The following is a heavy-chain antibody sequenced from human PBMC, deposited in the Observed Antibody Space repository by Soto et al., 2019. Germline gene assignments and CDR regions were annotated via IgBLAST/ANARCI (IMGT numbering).Heavy chain of an antibody. Sequence: EVQLVESGGGLVQPGGSLRLSCAASGFNFHWYWMSWVRQAPGKGLEWLATIKTDASEKKYVDSVKGRLTMTRDNAKNSMYLQMDSLRNVDTDVYYCASGSGYGARISVTHYLDYLSHGTLITVSS. D-gene: IGHD5-12*01. CDR2: IKTDASEK. V-gene: IGHV3-7*01. J-gene: IGHJ4*01. CDR3: ASGSGYGARISVTHYLDY. CDR1: GFNFHWYW.